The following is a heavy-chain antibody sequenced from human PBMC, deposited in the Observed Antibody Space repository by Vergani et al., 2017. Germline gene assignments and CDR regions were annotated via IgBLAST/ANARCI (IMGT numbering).Heavy chain of an antibody. J-gene: IGHJ4*02. CDR2: IKSKTDGGTT. CDR3: TTDLSTWVSGGSYYFWN. Sequence: EVQLVESGGGLVKPGGSLRLSCAASGFTFSNAWMSWVRQAPGKGLEWVGRIKSKTDGGTTDYAAPVKGRFTISRDDSKNTLYLQMNSLKTEDTAVYYCTTDLSTWVSGGSYYFWNWGQGTLVTVSS. CDR1: GFTFSNAW. D-gene: IGHD1-26*01. V-gene: IGHV3-15*01.